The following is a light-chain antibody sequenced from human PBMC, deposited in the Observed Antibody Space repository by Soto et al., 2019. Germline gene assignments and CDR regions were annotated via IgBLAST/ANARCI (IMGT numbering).Light chain of an antibody. J-gene: IGKJ4*01. Sequence: EILMTQSPLSLPVTPGEPSSISCSSSHSLLHSNGYNYLDWYLQKPGQSPQLLIYLGSNRSSGVPDRFSGSGSGTDFTLKISRVEAEDVGVYYCMQALQTPLFGGGTKVDI. CDR2: LGS. V-gene: IGKV2-28*01. CDR1: HSLLHSNGYNY. CDR3: MQALQTPL.